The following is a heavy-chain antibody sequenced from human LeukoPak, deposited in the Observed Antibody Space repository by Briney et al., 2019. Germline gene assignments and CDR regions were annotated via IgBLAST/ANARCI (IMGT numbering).Heavy chain of an antibody. Sequence: SETLSLTCAVSGYSISSGYYWGWIRQPPGKGLEWIGSIYHSGSTYYNPSLKSRVTISVDTSKNQFSLKLSSVTAADPAVYYCARKRYYGSGSFDYWGQGTLVTVSS. D-gene: IGHD3-10*01. CDR2: IYHSGST. CDR1: GYSISSGYY. J-gene: IGHJ4*02. V-gene: IGHV4-38-2*01. CDR3: ARKRYYGSGSFDY.